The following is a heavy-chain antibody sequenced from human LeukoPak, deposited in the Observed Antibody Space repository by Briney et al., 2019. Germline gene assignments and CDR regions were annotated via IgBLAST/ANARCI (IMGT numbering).Heavy chain of an antibody. J-gene: IGHJ4*02. CDR2: IYYSGST. CDR1: GASFSSGSYY. Sequence: SATLSLTCTVSGASFSSGSYYWSWIRQPPGEGLEWIGYIYYSGSTNYNPSLKSRVTISVDTSKNQFSLKLSSVTAADTAVYYCARGSRGYTYGWGQGTLVTVSS. CDR3: ARGSRGYTYG. D-gene: IGHD5-18*01. V-gene: IGHV4-61*01.